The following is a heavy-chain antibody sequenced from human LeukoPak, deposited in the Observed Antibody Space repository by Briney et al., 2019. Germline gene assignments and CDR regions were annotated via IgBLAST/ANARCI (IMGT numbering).Heavy chain of an antibody. D-gene: IGHD1-26*01. CDR1: GFTFSNYW. CDR3: AKEGGSIVGGTIPFDH. Sequence: GGSLRLSCAASGFTFSNYWMHWVRQAPGKGLVWVARIDSDANITNYADSVKGRFTISRDNSKNSLYLQMNSLRAEDTAKYYCAKEGGSIVGGTIPFDHWGQVTLVTVSS. CDR2: IDSDANIT. V-gene: IGHV3-74*01. J-gene: IGHJ4*02.